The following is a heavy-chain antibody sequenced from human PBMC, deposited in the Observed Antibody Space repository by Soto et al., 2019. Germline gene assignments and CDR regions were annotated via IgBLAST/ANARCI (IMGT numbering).Heavy chain of an antibody. CDR2: ISSYNGNT. V-gene: IGHV1-18*01. Sequence: QVQLVQSGAEVKNPGASVKVSCKSSGYTFSSCGSTYGISWVRQAPGQGLQWMGWISSYNGNTNYAQKFQGRVTMTTDTSTSTAYMELRSLRSDDTAVYYCARYCSGGSCYHNWFDPWGQGTLVTVSS. J-gene: IGHJ5*02. CDR1: GYTFSSCGSTYG. CDR3: ARYCSGGSCYHNWFDP. D-gene: IGHD2-15*01.